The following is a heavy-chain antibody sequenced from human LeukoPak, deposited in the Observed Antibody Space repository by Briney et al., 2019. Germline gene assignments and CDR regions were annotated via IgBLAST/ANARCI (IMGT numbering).Heavy chain of an antibody. V-gene: IGHV3-15*01. Sequence: GGSLRLSCAASGITFSNAWMSWVRQAPGKGLEWVGRIKSKTDGGTTDYGAPVKGRFTISRDDSKNTLYLQMNSLKTEDTAVYHCTTSSGYDHLFDYWGQGTLVTVSS. CDR1: GITFSNAW. CDR2: IKSKTDGGTT. D-gene: IGHD5-12*01. CDR3: TTSSGYDHLFDY. J-gene: IGHJ4*02.